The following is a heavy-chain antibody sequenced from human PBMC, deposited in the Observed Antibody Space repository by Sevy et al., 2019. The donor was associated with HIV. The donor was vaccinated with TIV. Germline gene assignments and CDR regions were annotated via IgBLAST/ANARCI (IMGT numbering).Heavy chain of an antibody. CDR3: ARDCRVAARPGWFDP. Sequence: GGSLRLSCAASGFTFSSYSMNWVRQAPGKGLEWVSSISSSSGYIYYADSVKGRFTISRDNAKNSLYLQMNSLRAEDTAVYYCARDCRVAARPGWFDPWGQGTLVTVSS. CDR1: GFTFSSYS. J-gene: IGHJ5*02. CDR2: ISSSSGYI. V-gene: IGHV3-21*01. D-gene: IGHD6-6*01.